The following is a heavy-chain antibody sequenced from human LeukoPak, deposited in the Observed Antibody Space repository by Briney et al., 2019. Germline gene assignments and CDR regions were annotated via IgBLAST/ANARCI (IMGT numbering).Heavy chain of an antibody. Sequence: GGSLRLSCAASGFTFSSYAMSWVRQAPGKGLEWVSAISGSGGSTYYADSVKGRFTISRDNSKNTLYLQMNSLRAEDTAVYYCAKARRQIVVVPAAFDYWGQGTLVTVSS. V-gene: IGHV3-23*01. CDR1: GFTFSSYA. D-gene: IGHD2-2*01. CDR2: ISGSGGST. J-gene: IGHJ4*02. CDR3: AKARRQIVVVPAAFDY.